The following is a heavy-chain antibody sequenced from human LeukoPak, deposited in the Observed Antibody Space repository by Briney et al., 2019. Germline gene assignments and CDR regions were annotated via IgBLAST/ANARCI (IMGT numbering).Heavy chain of an antibody. CDR1: GFTFSSYG. J-gene: IGHJ4*02. CDR3: AKILEYSSSSPPYYFDY. CDR2: ISYDGSNK. Sequence: PGGSLRLSCAASGFTFSSYGMHWVRQAPGKGLEWVAVISYDGSNKYYADSVKGRFTISRDNSKNTLYLQMNSLRAEDTAVYYCAKILEYSSSSPPYYFDYWGQGTLVTVSS. V-gene: IGHV3-30*18. D-gene: IGHD6-6*01.